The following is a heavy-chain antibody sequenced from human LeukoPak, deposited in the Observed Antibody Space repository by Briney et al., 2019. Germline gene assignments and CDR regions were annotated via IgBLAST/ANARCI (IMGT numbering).Heavy chain of an antibody. CDR3: ARGPRDYYDSSGYSPFDY. Sequence: NASETLSLTCTVSGGSISSYYWSWIRQPPGKGLEWIGYIYYSGSTNYNPSLKSRVTMSVDTSKNQFSLKLSSVTAADTAVYYCARGPRDYYDSSGYSPFDYWGQGTLVTVSS. D-gene: IGHD3-22*01. CDR1: GGSISSYY. J-gene: IGHJ4*02. V-gene: IGHV4-59*01. CDR2: IYYSGST.